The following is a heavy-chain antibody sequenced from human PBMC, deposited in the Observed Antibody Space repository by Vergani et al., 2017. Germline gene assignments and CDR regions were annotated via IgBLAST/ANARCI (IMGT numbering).Heavy chain of an antibody. J-gene: IGHJ6*02. CDR1: GGTFSSYA. Sequence: QVQLVQSGAEVKKPGSSVKVSCKASGGTFSSYAISWVRQAPGQGLEWMGGIIPIFGIANYAQKFQGRVTITADKSTSTAYMELSSLRSEDTAVYYCARGAFIAAAGYYYYYGMDVWGQGTTVTVSS. D-gene: IGHD6-13*01. CDR2: IIPIFGIA. V-gene: IGHV1-69*17. CDR3: ARGAFIAAAGYYYYYGMDV.